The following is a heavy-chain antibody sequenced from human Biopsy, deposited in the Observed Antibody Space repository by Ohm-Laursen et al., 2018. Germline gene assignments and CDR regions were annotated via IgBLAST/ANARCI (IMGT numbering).Heavy chain of an antibody. CDR1: GDSVSSGSFY. CDR3: ARGMRSSGWPYFDP. J-gene: IGHJ4*02. Sequence: SDTLSLTCPVSGDSVSSGSFYWTWIRQPPGQGLEYIGYIYDRGSTANYNPSLESRVTMSVDMPKNQFSLKLSSVTAADTAIYYCARGMRSSGWPYFDPWGQGTLVTVSS. D-gene: IGHD6-19*01. V-gene: IGHV4-61*01. CDR2: IYDRGSTA.